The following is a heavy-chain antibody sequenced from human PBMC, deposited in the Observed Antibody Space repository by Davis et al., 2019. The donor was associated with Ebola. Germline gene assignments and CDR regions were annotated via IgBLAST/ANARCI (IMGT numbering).Heavy chain of an antibody. V-gene: IGHV3-7*01. Sequence: GGSLRLSCAASGFTFSTYWMSWVRQAPGKGLEWVANIKQDGSEKYYVDSVKGRFTISRDNAKNSLYLQMNSLRVEDTAVYYCARGTLYSSSSCGNWGQGTLVSVSS. D-gene: IGHD6-19*01. J-gene: IGHJ4*02. CDR1: GFTFSTYW. CDR3: ARGTLYSSSSCGN. CDR2: IKQDGSEK.